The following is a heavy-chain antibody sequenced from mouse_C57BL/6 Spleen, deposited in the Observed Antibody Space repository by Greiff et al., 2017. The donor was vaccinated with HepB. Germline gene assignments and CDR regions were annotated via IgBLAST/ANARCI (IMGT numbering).Heavy chain of an antibody. CDR1: GFTFSDYY. CDR3: ARTVIAY. D-gene: IGHD3-1*01. CDR2: ISNGGGST. V-gene: IGHV5-12*01. Sequence: EVMLVESGGGLVQPGGSLKLSCAASGFTFSDYYMYWVRQTPEKRLEWVAYISNGGGSTYYPDTVKGRFTISRDNAKNTLYLQMSRLKSEDTAMYYCARTVIAYWGQGTLVTVSA. J-gene: IGHJ3*01.